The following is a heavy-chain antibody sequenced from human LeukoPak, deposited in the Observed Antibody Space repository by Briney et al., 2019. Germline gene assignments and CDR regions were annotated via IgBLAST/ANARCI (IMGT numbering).Heavy chain of an antibody. CDR3: TTPHPRGEGAFDI. CDR1: GYTLTELS. CDR2: FDPEDGET. D-gene: IGHD3-16*01. V-gene: IGHV1-24*01. J-gene: IGHJ3*02. Sequence: ASVKVSCKVSGYTLTELSMHWVRQAPGKGLEWMGGFDPEDGETIYAQKFQGRVTMTEDTSTDTAYMELSSLRSEDTAVYYCTTPHPRGEGAFDIWGQGAMVTVSS.